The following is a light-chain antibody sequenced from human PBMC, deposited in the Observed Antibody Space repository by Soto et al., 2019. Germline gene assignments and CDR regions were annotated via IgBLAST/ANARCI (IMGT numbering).Light chain of an antibody. CDR3: SSYAGSPYV. V-gene: IGLV2-8*01. CDR2: EVS. J-gene: IGLJ1*01. Sequence: QSALTQPPSASGSPGQSVTLSCTGTSSDVGGYNYVSWYQQHPGKAPKLMIYEVSKRPSVVPDRFSGYKSGNTASLTVSGLQAEDEADYYCSSYAGSPYVFGTGTKLTVL. CDR1: SSDVGGYNY.